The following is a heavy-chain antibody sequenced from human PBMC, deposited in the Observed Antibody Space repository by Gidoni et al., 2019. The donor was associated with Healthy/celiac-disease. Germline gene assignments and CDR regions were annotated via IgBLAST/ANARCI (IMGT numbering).Heavy chain of an antibody. CDR1: GGSFSGYY. CDR3: AREMGSSDWYFDL. Sequence: QVQLQQWGAGLLKPSETLSLTCAVYGGSFSGYYWSWIRQPPGKGLEWIGEINHSGSTNYNPSLKSRVTISVDTSKNQFSLKLSSVTAADTAVYYCAREMGSSDWYFDLWGRGTLVTVSS. D-gene: IGHD6-19*01. CDR2: INHSGST. V-gene: IGHV4-34*01. J-gene: IGHJ2*01.